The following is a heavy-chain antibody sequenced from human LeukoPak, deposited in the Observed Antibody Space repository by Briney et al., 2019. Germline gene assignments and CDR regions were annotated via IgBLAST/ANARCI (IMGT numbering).Heavy chain of an antibody. CDR3: AREIGLVGPTKDYYYYMDV. CDR2: ISAYNGNA. J-gene: IGHJ6*03. D-gene: IGHD1-26*01. Sequence: GPVKVSCKASGYTFTSYGISWVRQAPGQGLEWMGWISAYNGNANYAQKLQGRVTMTTDTSTSTAYMELSSLRSEDTAVYYCAREIGLVGPTKDYYYYMDVWGKGTTVTVSS. V-gene: IGHV1-18*01. CDR1: GYTFTSYG.